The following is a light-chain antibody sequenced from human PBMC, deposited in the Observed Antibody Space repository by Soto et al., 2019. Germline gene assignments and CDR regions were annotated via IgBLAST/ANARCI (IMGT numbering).Light chain of an antibody. CDR1: RNDVGGYNF. CDR3: SSYAGRNTVV. J-gene: IGLJ2*01. CDR2: EVR. V-gene: IGLV2-8*01. Sequence: QSVLTRPPSASGSPEQSVTISCTGTRNDVGGYNFVSWYQHHSGKAPKLIIYEVRRRPSGVPDRFSGSKSGNTASLTVSGLQAEDEADYFCSSYAGRNTVVFGGGTKLTVL.